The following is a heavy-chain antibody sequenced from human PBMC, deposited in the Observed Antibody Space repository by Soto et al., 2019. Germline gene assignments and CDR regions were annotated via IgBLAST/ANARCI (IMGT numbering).Heavy chain of an antibody. CDR2: IFSNDEK. CDR1: GFSLSNARMG. V-gene: IGHV2-26*01. Sequence: QVTLKESGPVLVKPTETLTLTCTVSGFSLSNARMGVSWIRQPPGKALEWLAHIFSNDEKSYSTSLKSRLTISKDTSKSQVVLTMTNMDPVDTATYYCARLPPPLWVVPAAMGGDYYYYYYMDVWGKGTTVTVSS. D-gene: IGHD2-2*01. J-gene: IGHJ6*03. CDR3: ARLPPPLWVVPAAMGGDYYYYYYMDV.